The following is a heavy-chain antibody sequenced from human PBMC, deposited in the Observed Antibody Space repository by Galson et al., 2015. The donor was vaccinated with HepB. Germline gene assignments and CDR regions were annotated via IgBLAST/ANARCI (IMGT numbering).Heavy chain of an antibody. D-gene: IGHD6-19*01. CDR1: GFTFSSYS. Sequence: ASGFTFSSYSMNWVRQAPGKGLEWVSSISSSSSYIYYADSAKGRFTISRDNAKNSLYLQMNSLRAEDTAVYYCARGQRVLAVAGTHFDYWGQGTLVTVSS. CDR3: ARGQRVLAVAGTHFDY. V-gene: IGHV3-21*01. J-gene: IGHJ4*02. CDR2: ISSSSSYI.